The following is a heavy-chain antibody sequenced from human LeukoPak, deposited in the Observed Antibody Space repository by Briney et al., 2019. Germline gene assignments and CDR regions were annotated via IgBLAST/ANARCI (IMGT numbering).Heavy chain of an antibody. CDR2: INDVSGDI. D-gene: IGHD1-14*01. CDR1: GFTFSHYA. Sequence: GGSLRLSCAAAGFTFSHYAMNWVRQAPGKGLEWVSYINDVSGDIHYADSVKGRFTISRDNAKNTLYLQMNSLRAEDTAVYYCARDTYQPGRVDCWGQGTLVIVSS. V-gene: IGHV3-21*05. J-gene: IGHJ4*02. CDR3: ARDTYQPGRVDC.